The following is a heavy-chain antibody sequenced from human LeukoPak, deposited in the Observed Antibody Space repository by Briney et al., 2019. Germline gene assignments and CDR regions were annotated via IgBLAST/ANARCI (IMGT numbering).Heavy chain of an antibody. CDR2: ISSSSSTI. CDR3: AKGKGIAVAGTFDY. J-gene: IGHJ4*02. V-gene: IGHV3-48*01. Sequence: PGGSLRLSCAASGFTFSSYSMNWVRQAPGKGLEWVSYISSSSSTIYYADSVKGRFTISRDNAKNSLYLQMNSLRAEDTAVYYCAKGKGIAVAGTFDYWGQGTLDTVSS. CDR1: GFTFSSYS. D-gene: IGHD6-19*01.